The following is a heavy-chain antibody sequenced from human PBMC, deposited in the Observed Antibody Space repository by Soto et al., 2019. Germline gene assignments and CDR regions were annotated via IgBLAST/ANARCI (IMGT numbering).Heavy chain of an antibody. Sequence: EVQLLESGGGVAQPGGSLRLSCAASGFTFSNSAMSWVRQAPGKGLEWVSTISGGSGDTSYADPVKGRFIVSGDDSRTTLYLQMNSLRAADTALYYCARGASTFDHGGQGRPLIVSS. CDR1: GFTFSNSA. J-gene: IGHJ4*02. V-gene: IGHV3-23*01. D-gene: IGHD2-2*01. CDR2: ISGGSGDT. CDR3: ARGASTFDH.